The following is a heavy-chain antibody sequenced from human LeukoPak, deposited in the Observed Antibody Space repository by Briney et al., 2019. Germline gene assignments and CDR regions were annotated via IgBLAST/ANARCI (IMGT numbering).Heavy chain of an antibody. CDR2: ISGSGGST. CDR3: AKRGVVIRVILVGFHREAYYFDS. J-gene: IGHJ4*02. CDR1: GITLSNYG. Sequence: GGSLRLSCTVSGITLSNYGMSWVRQAPGKGLEWVAGISGSGGSTNYADSVKGRFTISRDNPTNTLFLQMNSLRAEDTAVYFCAKRGVVIRVILVGFHREAYYFDSWGQGALVTVSS. D-gene: IGHD2-21*01. V-gene: IGHV3-23*01.